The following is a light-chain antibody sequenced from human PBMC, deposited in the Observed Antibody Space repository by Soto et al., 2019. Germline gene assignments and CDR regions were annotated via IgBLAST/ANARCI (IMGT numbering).Light chain of an antibody. V-gene: IGKV3-15*01. CDR2: GAS. CDR3: QQYNNWPYT. CDR1: QSVSSN. Sequence: EIVMTQSPATLAVSPGERAALSCRASQSVSSNFAWYQQKPCQAPRHLIYGASSRATGNPARFSGSGSGTEFTLTISGLQSEDFAVYYCQQYNNWPYTFGLGTKLEMK. J-gene: IGKJ2*01.